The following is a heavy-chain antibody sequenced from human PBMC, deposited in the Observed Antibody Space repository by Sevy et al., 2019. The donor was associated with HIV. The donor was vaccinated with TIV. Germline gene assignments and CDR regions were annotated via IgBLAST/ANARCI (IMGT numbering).Heavy chain of an antibody. CDR1: GFTFSSYS. Sequence: GGSLRLSCAASGFTFSSYSMNWVRQAPGKGLEWVSSIRSSSSYIDYADSVKGRFTISRDNAKNSLYLQMNSLRAEDTAVYYCARGDSSQPGYWGQGTLVTVSS. D-gene: IGHD6-13*01. J-gene: IGHJ4*02. CDR2: IRSSSSYI. V-gene: IGHV3-21*01. CDR3: ARGDSSQPGY.